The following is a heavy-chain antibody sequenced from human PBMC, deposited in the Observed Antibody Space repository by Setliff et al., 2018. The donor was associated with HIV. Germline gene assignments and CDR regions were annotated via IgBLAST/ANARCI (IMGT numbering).Heavy chain of an antibody. CDR3: ARLLRGGGDYFDY. J-gene: IGHJ4*02. D-gene: IGHD3-10*01. V-gene: IGHV3-48*04. Sequence: PGGSLRLSCAVSGFSFNTYSMNWVRQAPGKGLEWVSYISRSGNTIYYADSVKGRFTISRDNAKNSLFLQMNSLRAEDTAIYYCARLLRGGGDYFDYWGQGTLVTVSS. CDR1: GFSFNTYS. CDR2: ISRSGNTI.